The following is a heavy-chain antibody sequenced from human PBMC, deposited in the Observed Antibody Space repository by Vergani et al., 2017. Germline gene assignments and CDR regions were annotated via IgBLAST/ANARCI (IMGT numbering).Heavy chain of an antibody. Sequence: EVQLLESGGDLVQPGGSLRLPCAASVFTFIMHAMSWVRQAPGRGQEWVSTLSVSDRRTHYADSVKGRFTISRDNSKNTLFLHMNSLRPEDTAVYYCAKVGGSEVDGTFGAFDSWDQVIMITASA. J-gene: IGHJ3*02. D-gene: IGHD6-19*01. V-gene: IGHV3-23*01. CDR3: AKVGGSEVDGTFGAFDS. CDR1: VFTFIMHA. CDR2: LSVSDRRT.